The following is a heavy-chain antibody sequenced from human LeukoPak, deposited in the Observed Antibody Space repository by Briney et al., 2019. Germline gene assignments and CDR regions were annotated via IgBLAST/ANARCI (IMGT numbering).Heavy chain of an antibody. CDR3: ARDHSWYYFDY. D-gene: IGHD6-13*01. CDR1: GASITSYY. J-gene: IGHJ4*02. V-gene: IGHV4-38-2*02. Sequence: SETLSLTCSVSGASITSYYWSWIRQPPGKGLEWIGSIYHSGSTYYNPSLKSRVTISVDTSKNQFSLKLSSVTAADTAVYYCARDHSWYYFDYWGQGTLVTVSS. CDR2: IYHSGST.